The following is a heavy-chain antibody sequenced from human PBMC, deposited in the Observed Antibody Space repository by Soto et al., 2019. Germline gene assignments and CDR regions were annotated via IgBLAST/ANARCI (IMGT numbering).Heavy chain of an antibody. V-gene: IGHV1-3*05. J-gene: IGHJ6*02. D-gene: IGHD3-16*01. CDR1: GYTFTSYA. CDR2: INAGYGNT. CDR3: ARDLTMDV. Sequence: QVQLVQSGAEEKKPGASVKVSCKASGYTFTSYAMHWVRQAPGQRLEWMGWINAGYGNTKYSQKFQGRVTITRDTSASTAYMELSSPRSEDTAVYYCARDLTMDVWGQGTTVTVSS.